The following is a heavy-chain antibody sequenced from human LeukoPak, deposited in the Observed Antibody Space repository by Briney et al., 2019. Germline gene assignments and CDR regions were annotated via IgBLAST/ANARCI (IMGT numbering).Heavy chain of an antibody. CDR1: GYTFTGYD. CDR2: MNPNSGNT. V-gene: IGHV1-8*03. D-gene: IGHD2-2*02. J-gene: IGHJ4*02. Sequence: GASVKVSCKASGYTFTGYDINWVRQATGQGLEWMGWMNPNSGNTGYAQKFQGRVTVTRNTSISTAYMELSSLRSEDTAVYYCARVRYCSSTSCYKNFDYWGQGTLVTVSS. CDR3: ARVRYCSSTSCYKNFDY.